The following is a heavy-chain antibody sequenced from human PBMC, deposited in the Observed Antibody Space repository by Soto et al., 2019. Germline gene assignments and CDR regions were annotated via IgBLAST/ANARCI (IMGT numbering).Heavy chain of an antibody. CDR1: GGTFISYA. V-gene: IGHV1-69*06. D-gene: IGHD3-16*01. CDR2: IIPIFGTA. CDR3: ARVYVLRISTYYYGMDV. J-gene: IGHJ6*02. Sequence: GASVKVSCKASGGTFISYAISWVRQAPGQGLEWMGGIIPIFGTANYAQKFQGRVTITADKSTSTAYMELSSLRSEDTAVYYCARVYVLRISTYYYGMDVWGQGTTVTVSS.